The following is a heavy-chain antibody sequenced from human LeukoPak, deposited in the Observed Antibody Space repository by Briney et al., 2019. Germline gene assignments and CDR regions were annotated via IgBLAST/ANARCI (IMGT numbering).Heavy chain of an antibody. J-gene: IGHJ5*02. Sequence: ASVKVSCKASGYTLTGYYMHWVRQAPGQGLEWMGWINPNSGGTNYAQKFQGRVTMTRDTSISTAYMELSRLRSDDTAVYYCARDRTGSAKRYWFDPWGQGTLVTVSS. D-gene: IGHD6-25*01. CDR3: ARDRTGSAKRYWFDP. CDR1: GYTLTGYY. CDR2: INPNSGGT. V-gene: IGHV1-2*02.